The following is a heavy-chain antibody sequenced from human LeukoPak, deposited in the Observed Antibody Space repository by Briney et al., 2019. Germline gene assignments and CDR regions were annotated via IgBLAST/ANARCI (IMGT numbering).Heavy chain of an antibody. CDR2: ISGSGSTI. CDR1: GFTFSSYE. J-gene: IGHJ4*02. D-gene: IGHD1-26*01. CDR3: ARWGVGDY. V-gene: IGHV3-48*03. Sequence: GGSLRLSCAASGFTFSSYEMNWVRQAQGKGLEWVSYISGSGSTIYYADSVKGRFTISRDNAKNSLYLQMNSLRAEDTAVYYCARWGVGDYWGQGTLVTVSS.